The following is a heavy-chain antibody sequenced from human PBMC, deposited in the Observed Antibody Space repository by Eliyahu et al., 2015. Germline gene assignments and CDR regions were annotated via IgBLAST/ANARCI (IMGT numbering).Heavy chain of an antibody. CDR3: VRGPTLDS. CDR1: GXSPTDTTYX. CDR2: VYYSGRT. Sequence: QVQLQESGPGXVKPSETLSLNCTXSGXSPTDTTYXWAWIRQPPGKGLEWIGNVYYSGRTYSTPSLKRRVTTSLDTSTNQFFLRVKSVTAADTAVYFCVRGPTLDSWGQGILVTVS. V-gene: IGHV4-39*01. J-gene: IGHJ4*02.